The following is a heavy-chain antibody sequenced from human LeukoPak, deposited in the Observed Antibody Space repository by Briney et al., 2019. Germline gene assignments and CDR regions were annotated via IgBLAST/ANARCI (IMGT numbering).Heavy chain of an antibody. J-gene: IGHJ4*02. CDR1: GYTFTSYD. V-gene: IGHV1-8*01. Sequence: ASVEVSCKASGYTFTSYDINWVRQATGQGLEWMGWMNPNSGNTGYAQKFQGRVTMTRNTSISTAYMGLSSLRSEDTAVYYCARSPYTAILEWYFDYWGQGTLVTVSS. D-gene: IGHD5-18*01. CDR2: MNPNSGNT. CDR3: ARSPYTAILEWYFDY.